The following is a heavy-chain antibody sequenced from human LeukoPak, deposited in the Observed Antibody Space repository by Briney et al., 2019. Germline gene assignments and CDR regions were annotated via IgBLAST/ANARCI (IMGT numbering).Heavy chain of an antibody. J-gene: IGHJ4*02. CDR3: ATEIVGYGDVHYFDS. D-gene: IGHD4-17*01. Sequence: ASVKVSCKVSGYTLTEISMHWVRQAPGQGLEWMGGFNPEDVETIYARSFQGRLTVTEDTSTDTAYMELSSLRAEDTAMYYCATEIVGYGDVHYFDSWGQGTLVTVPS. V-gene: IGHV1-24*01. CDR2: FNPEDVET. CDR1: GYTLTEIS.